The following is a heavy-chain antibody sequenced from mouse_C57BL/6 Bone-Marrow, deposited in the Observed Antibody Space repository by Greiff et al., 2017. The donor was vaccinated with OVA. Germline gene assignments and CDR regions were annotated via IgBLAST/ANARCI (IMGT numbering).Heavy chain of an antibody. V-gene: IGHV1-55*01. J-gene: IGHJ2*01. Sequence: VQLQQPGAELVKPGASVKMSCKASGYTFTSYWITWVKQRPGQGLEWIGDIYPGSGSTNYNEKFKSKATLTVDISSSTAYMQLSSLTSEDSAVYYCAILWLRRRGYYFDYWGQGTTLTVSS. CDR1: GYTFTSYW. CDR3: AILWLRRRGYYFDY. D-gene: IGHD2-2*01. CDR2: IYPGSGST.